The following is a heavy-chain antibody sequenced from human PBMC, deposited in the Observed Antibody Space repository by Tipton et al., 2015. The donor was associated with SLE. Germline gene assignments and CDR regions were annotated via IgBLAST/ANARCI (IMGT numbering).Heavy chain of an antibody. J-gene: IGHJ4*02. CDR2: IYYSGST. D-gene: IGHD6-6*01. Sequence: TLSLTCAVSGGSISSGGYYWCWIRQHPGKGLEWIGYIYYSGSTYYNPSLKSRVTISVDTSKNQFSLKLSSVTAADTAVYYCATASSSLAYYFDYWGQGTLVTVSS. CDR3: ATASSSLAYYFDY. CDR1: GGSISSGGYY. V-gene: IGHV4-31*11.